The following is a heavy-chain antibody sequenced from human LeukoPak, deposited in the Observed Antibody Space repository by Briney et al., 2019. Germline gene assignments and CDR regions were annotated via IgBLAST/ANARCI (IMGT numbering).Heavy chain of an antibody. CDR2: IIPILGIA. J-gene: IGHJ4*02. CDR1: GGTFSSYA. V-gene: IGHV1-69*04. CDR3: ARLSYYDFWSGYSLFDY. Sequence: ASVKVSCKASGGTFSSYAISWVRQAPGQGLEWMGRIIPILGIANYAQKFQGRVTITADKSTSTAYMELSSLRSDDTAVYYCARLSYYDFWSGYSLFDYWGQGTLVTVSS. D-gene: IGHD3-3*01.